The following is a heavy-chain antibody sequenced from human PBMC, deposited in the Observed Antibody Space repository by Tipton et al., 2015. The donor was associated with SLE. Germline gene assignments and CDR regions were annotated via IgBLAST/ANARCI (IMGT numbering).Heavy chain of an antibody. J-gene: IGHJ4*02. Sequence: QLVQSGAEVRKAGDSLKISCRGSGYSLTNYWMAWVRQLPGKGLEWMGLIYPGDSDTRYSPSFQGQVTFSVDKSITTAYLQWTSLRASDTAMYYCARARRDYDSSAYYFDYWGQGTPVTVSS. D-gene: IGHD3-22*01. V-gene: IGHV5-51*03. CDR3: ARARRDYDSSAYYFDY. CDR1: GYSLTNYW. CDR2: IYPGDSDT.